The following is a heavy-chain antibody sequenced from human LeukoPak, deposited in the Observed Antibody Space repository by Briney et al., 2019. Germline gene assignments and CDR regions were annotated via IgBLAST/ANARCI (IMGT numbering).Heavy chain of an antibody. Sequence: SVKVCFKASGDTFSSYAISWVRQAPGQGLEWMGGIIPMFGTAKYAQKFQGRVTITADESTSKTYMDMRSLGSGDTGVYYCARGGIIMVRGVITPYYFDYWGQGTLVTVSS. J-gene: IGHJ4*02. CDR2: IIPMFGTA. V-gene: IGHV1-69*13. CDR1: GDTFSSYA. CDR3: ARGGIIMVRGVITPYYFDY. D-gene: IGHD3-10*01.